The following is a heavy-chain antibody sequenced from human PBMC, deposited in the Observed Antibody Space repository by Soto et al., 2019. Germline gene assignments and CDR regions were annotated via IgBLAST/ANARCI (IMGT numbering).Heavy chain of an antibody. CDR2: IKSKTDGGTT. CDR1: GFTFSNAW. CDR3: TTDVLELPGYLDY. J-gene: IGHJ4*02. D-gene: IGHD1-7*01. Sequence: GGSLRLSCAASGFTFSNAWMSWVRQAPGKGLEWVGRIKSKTDGGTTDYAAPMKGRFTISRDDSKNTLYLQMNSLKTEDTAVYYCTTDVLELPGYLDYWGQGTLVTVSS. V-gene: IGHV3-15*01.